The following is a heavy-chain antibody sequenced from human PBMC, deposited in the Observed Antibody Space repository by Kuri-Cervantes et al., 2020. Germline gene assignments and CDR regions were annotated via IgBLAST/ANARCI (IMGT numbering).Heavy chain of an antibody. V-gene: IGHV3-48*02. J-gene: IGHJ4*02. D-gene: IGHD4-11*01. CDR1: GFTFSSYS. CDR3: ARDLGSYSNKPSSY. CDR2: ISSRSSAI. Sequence: GGSLRLSCAASGFTFSSYSMNWVRQAPGKGLEWVSYISSRSSAIYYADSVKGRFTISRDDAKNSLFLQMNSLRDEDTAVYYCARDLGSYSNKPSSYWDQGTLVTVSS.